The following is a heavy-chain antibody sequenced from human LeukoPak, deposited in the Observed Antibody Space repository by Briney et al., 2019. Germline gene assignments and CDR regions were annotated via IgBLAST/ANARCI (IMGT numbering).Heavy chain of an antibody. CDR2: IYYSGST. CDR3: ARGGWGGYCSGGSCDEYYYYGMDV. CDR1: GGSISSYY. D-gene: IGHD2-15*01. J-gene: IGHJ6*02. V-gene: IGHV4-59*01. Sequence: PSETLSLTCTVSGGSISSYYWSWIRQPPGKGLEWIGYIYYSGSTNYNPSLKSRVTISVDTSKNQFSLKLSSVTAADTAVYYCARGGWGGYCSGGSCDEYYYYGMDVWGQGTTVTVSS.